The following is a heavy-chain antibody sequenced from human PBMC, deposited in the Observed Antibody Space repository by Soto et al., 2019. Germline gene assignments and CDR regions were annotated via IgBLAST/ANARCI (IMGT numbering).Heavy chain of an antibody. CDR3: TKGVTSNYYYFYAVDV. D-gene: IGHD4-17*01. CDR2: FIPMFGTA. V-gene: IGHV1-69*01. CDR1: GGTFSTYA. Sequence: QVQLVQSGAEVKEPGSSVKVSCKASGGTFSTYAISWVRQAPGQGLEWMGGFIPMFGTAKYAQSFQGRVTITADESTSTAYMELSSLRSEDTAVYYCTKGVTSNYYYFYAVDVWGQGTTVTVSS. J-gene: IGHJ6*02.